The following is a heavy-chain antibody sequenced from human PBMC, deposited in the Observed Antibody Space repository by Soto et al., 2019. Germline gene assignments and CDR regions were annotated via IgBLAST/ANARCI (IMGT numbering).Heavy chain of an antibody. CDR1: GGTFSSYA. J-gene: IGHJ6*04. Sequence: QVQLVQSGAEVKKPGSSVKVSCKASGGTFSSYAISWVRQAPGQGLEWMGGIIPIFGTANYAQKFQGRVTITADESTSTAYMELSSLRSEDTAVYYCARWVGAVAGTSYYYYGMDDWGKGTTVTVSS. V-gene: IGHV1-69*01. D-gene: IGHD6-19*01. CDR2: IIPIFGTA. CDR3: ARWVGAVAGTSYYYYGMDD.